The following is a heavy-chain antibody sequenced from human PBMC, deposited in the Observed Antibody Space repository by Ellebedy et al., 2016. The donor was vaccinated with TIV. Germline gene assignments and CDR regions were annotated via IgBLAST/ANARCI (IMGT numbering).Heavy chain of an antibody. J-gene: IGHJ4*02. V-gene: IGHV3-74*01. CDR2: INTDGSGT. CDR1: GFTFSSYA. CDR3: ARGYCSSTSCQKNPSAFDY. Sequence: GESLKISCAASGFTFSSYAMHWVRQAPGKGLVWVSRINTDGSGTTYADSVKGRFTISRDNAKNTLYLQMNSLRAEDTAVYYCARGYCSSTSCQKNPSAFDYWGQGTLVTVSS. D-gene: IGHD2-2*01.